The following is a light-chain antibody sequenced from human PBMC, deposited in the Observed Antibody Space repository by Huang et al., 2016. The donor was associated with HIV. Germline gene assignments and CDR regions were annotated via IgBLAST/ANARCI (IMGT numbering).Light chain of an antibody. Sequence: EIVMTQSPATLSVSPGERATLSCRASQSVNNNLAWYQQKPGQAPRLLICGASTRATAVAARFCGSWSGTEFTLTISGLQSEDSAVYYCQQYDNWPPFTFGQGTKLEIK. CDR2: GAS. V-gene: IGKV3-15*01. J-gene: IGKJ2*01. CDR1: QSVNNN. CDR3: QQYDNWPPFT.